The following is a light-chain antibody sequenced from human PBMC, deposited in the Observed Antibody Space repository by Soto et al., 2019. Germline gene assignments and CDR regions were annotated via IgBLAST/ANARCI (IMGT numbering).Light chain of an antibody. CDR2: AAS. CDR3: QQRSNWQGAT. J-gene: IGKJ4*01. CDR1: QSVSATY. V-gene: IGKV3D-20*02. Sequence: EIVLTQSPDTLSLSPGDRATLSCRASQSVSATYLAWYQQRPGQAPRLLIYAASSRAVGIPDRFSGSGSGTDFTLTISSLEPEDFAVYYCQQRSNWQGATFGGGTKVDIK.